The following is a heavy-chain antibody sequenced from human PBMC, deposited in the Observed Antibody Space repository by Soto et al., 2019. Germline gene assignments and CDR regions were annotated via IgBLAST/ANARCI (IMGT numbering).Heavy chain of an antibody. J-gene: IGHJ3*02. V-gene: IGHV3-33*01. CDR1: GFTFSSYG. D-gene: IGHD3-10*01. Sequence: PGGSLRLSCAASGFTFSSYGMHWVRQAPGKGLEWVAVIWYDGSNKYYADSVKGRFTISRDNSKNTLYLQMNSLRAEDTAVYYCARDSSWVGVNAFDIWGQGTMVTVSS. CDR2: IWYDGSNK. CDR3: ARDSSWVGVNAFDI.